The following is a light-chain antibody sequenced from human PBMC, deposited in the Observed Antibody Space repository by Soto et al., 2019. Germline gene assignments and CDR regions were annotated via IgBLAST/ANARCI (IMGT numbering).Light chain of an antibody. V-gene: IGKV1-5*01. CDR3: QQYNSYPWT. Sequence: DIQMTQSPSSLSASVGDRVTITCRASQNIRNYLNWYQQKPGKAPKLLIYDASSLESGVPSRFSGSGSGTEFTLTITSLQPDDFATYYCQQYNSYPWTFGQGTKVEIK. CDR1: QNIRNY. J-gene: IGKJ1*01. CDR2: DAS.